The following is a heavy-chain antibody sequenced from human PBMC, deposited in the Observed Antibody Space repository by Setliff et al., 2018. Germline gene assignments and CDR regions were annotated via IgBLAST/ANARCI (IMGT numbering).Heavy chain of an antibody. CDR3: AAIGLDTAMITGVLFDF. D-gene: IGHD5-18*01. J-gene: IGHJ4*02. V-gene: IGHV1-8*02. CDR2: MNPNSGNT. Sequence: ASVKVSCKASGGTFSSYDINWVRQATGQGLEWMGWMNPNSGNTGYAQKFQGRVTMTRNTSISTAYMDLSSLRFEDTAVYYCAAIGLDTAMITGVLFDFWGQGTLVTVSS. CDR1: GGTFSSYD.